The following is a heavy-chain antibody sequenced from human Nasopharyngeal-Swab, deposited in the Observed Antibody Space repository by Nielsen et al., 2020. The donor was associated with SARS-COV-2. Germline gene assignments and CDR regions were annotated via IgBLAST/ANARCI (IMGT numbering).Heavy chain of an antibody. D-gene: IGHD1-26*01. J-gene: IGHJ4*02. V-gene: IGHV3-23*01. Sequence: GESLKISCAASGFTFDNYAMSWVRQAPGKRLEWVSAVGVGGATYYTDSVKGRFTISRDNSKDTLYLQMNTLRVEDTAIYYCARFNLGGGSPFDYWGQGTLVTVSS. CDR3: ARFNLGGGSPFDY. CDR1: GFTFDNYA. CDR2: VGVGGAT.